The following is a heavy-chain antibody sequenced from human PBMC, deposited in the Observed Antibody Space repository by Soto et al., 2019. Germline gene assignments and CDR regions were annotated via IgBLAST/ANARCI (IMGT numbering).Heavy chain of an antibody. Sequence: ASVKVSCKASGYTFTSYGISWVRQAPGQGLEWMGWISAYNGNTNYLQKLQGRVTMTTDTSTSTAYMELRSLRSDDTAVYYCARYYEVRGVIISLVFDRWGQGTLVTVSS. CDR3: ARYYEVRGVIISLVFDR. CDR2: ISAYNGNT. V-gene: IGHV1-18*01. CDR1: GYTFTSYG. J-gene: IGHJ5*02. D-gene: IGHD3-10*01.